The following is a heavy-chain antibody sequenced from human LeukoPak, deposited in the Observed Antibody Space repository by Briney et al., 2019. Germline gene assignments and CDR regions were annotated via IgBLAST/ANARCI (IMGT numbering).Heavy chain of an antibody. CDR2: ISYSGSR. CDR3: ARHRFWSGYYYFDY. Sequence: SETLSLTCTVSGGSISSTNYYWGWIRQPPGKGLEWIGSISYSGSRYYNPSLKSRVTISVGTSKNQFSLKLSSMTAADTAVYYCARHRFWSGYYYFDYWGQGTLVTVSS. D-gene: IGHD3-3*01. V-gene: IGHV4-39*01. J-gene: IGHJ4*02. CDR1: GGSISSTNYY.